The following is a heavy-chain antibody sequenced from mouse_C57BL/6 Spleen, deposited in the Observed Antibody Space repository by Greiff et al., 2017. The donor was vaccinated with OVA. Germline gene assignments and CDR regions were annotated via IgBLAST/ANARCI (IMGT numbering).Heavy chain of an antibody. Sequence: QVQLQQSGAELVRPGASVTLSCKASGYTFTDYEMHWVKQTPVHGLEWIGAIDPETGGTAYNQKFKGKAILTADKSSSTAYMELRSLTSEDSAVYYCTRSFDGYSYFDYWGQGTTLTVSS. CDR3: TRSFDGYSYFDY. V-gene: IGHV1-15*01. CDR2: IDPETGGT. D-gene: IGHD2-3*01. CDR1: GYTFTDYE. J-gene: IGHJ2*01.